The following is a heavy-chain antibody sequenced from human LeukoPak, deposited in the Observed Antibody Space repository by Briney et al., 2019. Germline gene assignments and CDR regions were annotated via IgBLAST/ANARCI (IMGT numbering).Heavy chain of an antibody. CDR1: GFTVSSNY. V-gene: IGHV3-66*02. D-gene: IGHD3-3*01. J-gene: IGHJ4*02. Sequence: PGGSLRLSCAASGFTVSSNYMSWVRQAPGKGLEWVSVICSGGSTYYADSVKGRFTISRDNSKNTLYLQMNSLRAEDTAVYYCARDSFTYYDFLSGYPEVGYFDYWGQGTLVTVSS. CDR2: ICSGGST. CDR3: ARDSFTYYDFLSGYPEVGYFDY.